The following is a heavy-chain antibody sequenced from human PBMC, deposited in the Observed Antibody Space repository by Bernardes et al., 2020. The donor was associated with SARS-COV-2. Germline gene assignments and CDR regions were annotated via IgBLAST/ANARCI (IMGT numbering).Heavy chain of an antibody. J-gene: IGHJ4*01. Sequence: GGSLRLSCAASGFTFDDYAMHWVRQAPGKGLEWVSGISWNSGSIGYADSVKGRFTISSDNAKNSLYLQMNSLRAEDTALYYCAKGNDYYGSGSYGDPDYWGKGTLVTDSS. V-gene: IGHV3-9*01. D-gene: IGHD3-10*01. CDR3: AKGNDYYGSGSYGDPDY. CDR1: GFTFDDYA. CDR2: ISWNSGSI.